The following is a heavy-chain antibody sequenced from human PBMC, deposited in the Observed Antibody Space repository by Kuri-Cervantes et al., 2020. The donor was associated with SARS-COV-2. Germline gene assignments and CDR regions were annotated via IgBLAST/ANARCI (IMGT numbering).Heavy chain of an antibody. D-gene: IGHD5-12*01. Sequence: GSLRLSCHVSGGSISGYYLSWIRQSAGKGMEWIGRIYINGDTNYNPSLRSRLTISGDTSKNQFSLRLSSVTAADTAVYYCARQYRDSSNYSGLDAWGQGTTVTVSS. V-gene: IGHV4-4*07. CDR1: GGSISGYY. CDR2: IYINGDT. J-gene: IGHJ6*02. CDR3: ARQYRDSSNYSGLDA.